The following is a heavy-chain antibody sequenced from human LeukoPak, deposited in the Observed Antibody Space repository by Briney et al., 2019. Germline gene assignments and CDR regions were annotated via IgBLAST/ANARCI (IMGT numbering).Heavy chain of an antibody. V-gene: IGHV4-39*01. Sequence: PSETLSLTCTVSGGSISSSSYYWGWIRQPPGKGLEWIGSIYYSGSTYYNPSLKSRVTISVDTSKNQFSLKLSSVTAADTAVYYCARHYLDHYYDSRKNDAFDIWGQGTMVTVSS. CDR2: IYYSGST. J-gene: IGHJ3*02. CDR1: GGSISSSSYY. D-gene: IGHD3-22*01. CDR3: ARHYLDHYYDSRKNDAFDI.